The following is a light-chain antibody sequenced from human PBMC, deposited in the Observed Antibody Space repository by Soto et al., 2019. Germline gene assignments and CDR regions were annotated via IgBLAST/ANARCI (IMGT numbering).Light chain of an antibody. CDR3: QQYSTSPRT. J-gene: IGKJ2*01. V-gene: IGKV3-15*01. CDR2: DAA. CDR1: QTLGSN. Sequence: ELVMTQSPATLSVSPGERVTLYCRASQTLGSNVAWYQQKPGQAPRLLIYDAATTATGAPARFSGDGSGTEFTLTISRLEPEDFAVYYCQQYSTSPRTFGQGTRLEIK.